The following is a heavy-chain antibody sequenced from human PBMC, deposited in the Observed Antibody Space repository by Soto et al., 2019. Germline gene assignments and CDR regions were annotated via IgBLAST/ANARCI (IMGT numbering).Heavy chain of an antibody. CDR2: INHSGST. CDR3: ARFLANYYGSGSYYNVVGWYYGMDV. CDR1: GWSFRGYY. Sequence: SETLSLTCAVNGWSFRGYYWSWIRQPPGKGLEWFGEINHSGSTNYNPSLKSRVTISVDTSKNQFSLKLSSVTAADTAVYYCARFLANYYGSGSYYNVVGWYYGMDVWGQGTTVT. J-gene: IGHJ6*02. D-gene: IGHD3-10*01. V-gene: IGHV4-34*01.